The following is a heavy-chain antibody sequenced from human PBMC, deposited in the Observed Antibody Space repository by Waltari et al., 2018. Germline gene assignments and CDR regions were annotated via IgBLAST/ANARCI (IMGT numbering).Heavy chain of an antibody. D-gene: IGHD2-2*01. CDR3: ARGDQDIVVVPAATTSYYYYGMDV. Sequence: VSCKASGGTFSSYAISWVRQAPGQGLEWMGGIIPIFRTANYAQKFQGRVTITADESTSTAYMELSSLRSEDTAVYYCARGDQDIVVVPAATTSYYYYGMDVWGQGTTVTVSS. CDR1: GGTFSSYA. V-gene: IGHV1-69*01. CDR2: IIPIFRTA. J-gene: IGHJ6*02.